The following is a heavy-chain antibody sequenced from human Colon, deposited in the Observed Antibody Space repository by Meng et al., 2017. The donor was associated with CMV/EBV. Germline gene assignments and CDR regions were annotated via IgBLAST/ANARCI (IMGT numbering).Heavy chain of an antibody. D-gene: IGHD2-15*01. Sequence: GESLKISCAASGFSFSSYWMKWVRQAPGKGLEWVALISYDGSKKYHADSVKGRFSISRDNSKNTVFLQVHGLRIEDTAVYYCARSMVVAGIIPFFDYWGQGVLVTVSS. CDR3: ARSMVVAGIIPFFDY. J-gene: IGHJ4*02. CDR2: ISYDGSKK. V-gene: IGHV3-30*03. CDR1: GFSFSSYW.